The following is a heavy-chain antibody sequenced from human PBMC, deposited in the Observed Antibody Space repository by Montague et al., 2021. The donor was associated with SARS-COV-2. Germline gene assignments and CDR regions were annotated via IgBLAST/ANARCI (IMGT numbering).Heavy chain of an antibody. Sequence: SETLSLTCTVSGGSISSYYWSWIRQPPGKGLEWIGYIYYSGSTNYNPSLKSRVTISVDTSENQFSLKLSSVTAADTAVYYCARDSHYYDSSGYFDYWGQGTLVTVSS. CDR3: ARDSHYYDSSGYFDY. J-gene: IGHJ4*02. CDR1: GGSISSYY. CDR2: IYYSGST. V-gene: IGHV4-59*13. D-gene: IGHD3-22*01.